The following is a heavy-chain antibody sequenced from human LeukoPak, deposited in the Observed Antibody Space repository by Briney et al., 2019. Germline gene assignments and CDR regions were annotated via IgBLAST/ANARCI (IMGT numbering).Heavy chain of an antibody. J-gene: IGHJ4*02. D-gene: IGHD3-22*01. CDR2: INPNSGGT. CDR1: GYTFTGYY. CDR3: ARVYLGVYYYGSSGYSHLDY. Sequence: GASVKVSCKASGYTFTGYYMHWVRQAPGQGLEWVGWINPNSGGTNYAQKFQGRVTMTRDTSISTAYMELSRLRSDDTAVYYCARVYLGVYYYGSSGYSHLDYWGQGTLVTVSS. V-gene: IGHV1-2*02.